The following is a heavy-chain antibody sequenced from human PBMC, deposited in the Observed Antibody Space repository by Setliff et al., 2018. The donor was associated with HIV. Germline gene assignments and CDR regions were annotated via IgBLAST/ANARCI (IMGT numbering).Heavy chain of an antibody. J-gene: IGHJ6*03. CDR3: ARGVVDYDFWSGSGDYYYMDV. D-gene: IGHD3-3*01. CDR2: IHSSVST. Sequence: PSETLSLTCTVSGGSLNSHYWSWIRQSPGRGLEWIGSIHSSVSTKYNPSLKSRVSMSIDTSKNQFSLKMSSVTAADTAVYYCARGVVDYDFWSGSGDYYYMDVWGKGTTVTVSS. V-gene: IGHV4-59*11. CDR1: GGSLNSHY.